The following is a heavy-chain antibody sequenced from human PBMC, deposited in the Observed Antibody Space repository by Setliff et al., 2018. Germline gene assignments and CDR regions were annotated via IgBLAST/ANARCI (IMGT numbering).Heavy chain of an antibody. J-gene: IGHJ6*03. CDR2: IYTSGST. Sequence: SETLSLTCSVSGGSVSNDYWSWIRQSPGKGLEWIGHIYTSGSTNYNPSLKSRVTISVDTPNNQFFLKLSSVNAADTAVYYCARAYYYASGNSHNYYMDVWGKGTAVTVSS. CDR1: GGSVSNDY. V-gene: IGHV4-4*08. CDR3: ARAYYYASGNSHNYYMDV. D-gene: IGHD3-10*01.